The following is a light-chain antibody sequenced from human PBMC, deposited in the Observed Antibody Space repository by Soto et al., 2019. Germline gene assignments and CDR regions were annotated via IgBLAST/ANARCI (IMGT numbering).Light chain of an antibody. CDR1: SSNIGSGYD. CDR2: GNT. Sequence: QLVLTQPPSVSGAPGQRVTISCTGGSSNIGSGYDVHWYQQLPGTAPKLLIYGNTNRPSGVPDRFSASTSATSASLAITGLQAEDEGDYYCQSYDNSLSGSRVFGGGTKLTVL. J-gene: IGLJ3*02. CDR3: QSYDNSLSGSRV. V-gene: IGLV1-40*01.